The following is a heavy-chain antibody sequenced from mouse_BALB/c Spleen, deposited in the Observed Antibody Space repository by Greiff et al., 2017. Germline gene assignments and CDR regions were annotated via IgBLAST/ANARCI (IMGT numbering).Heavy chain of an antibody. J-gene: IGHJ1*01. V-gene: IGHV5-17*02. D-gene: IGHD2-3*01. CDR3: ARSLYDGYYGWYFDV. CDR1: GFTFSSFG. Sequence: EVQLVESGGGLVQPGGSRKLSCAASGFTFSSFGMHWVRQAPEKGLEWVAYISSGSSTIYYADTVKGRFTISRDNPKNTLFLQMTSLRSEDTAMYYCARSLYDGYYGWYFDVWGAGTTVTVSS. CDR2: ISSGSSTI.